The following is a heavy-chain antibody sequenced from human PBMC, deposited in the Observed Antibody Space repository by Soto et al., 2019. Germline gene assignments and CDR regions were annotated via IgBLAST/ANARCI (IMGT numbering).Heavy chain of an antibody. CDR3: ARGSSQWLVLDY. V-gene: IGHV4-59*01. CDR2: IYYSGST. J-gene: IGHJ4*02. Sequence: SETLSLTCAVYGGSFSGYYWSWIRQPPGKGLEWIGYIYYSGSTNYNPSLKSRVTISVDTSKNQFSLKLSSVTAADTAVYYCARGSSQWLVLDYWGQGTLVTVSS. CDR1: GGSFSGYY. D-gene: IGHD6-19*01.